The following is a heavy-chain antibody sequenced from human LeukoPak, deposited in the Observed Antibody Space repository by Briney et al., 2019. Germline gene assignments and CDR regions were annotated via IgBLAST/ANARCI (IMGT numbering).Heavy chain of an antibody. V-gene: IGHV4-59*01. CDR3: ARDRVLGYCSGGSCRAFDY. D-gene: IGHD2-15*01. CDR2: IYYSGST. J-gene: IGHJ4*02. CDR1: GGSISSYY. Sequence: SETLSLTCTVSGGSISSYYWSWIRQPPGKGLEWIGYIYYSGSTNYSPSLKSRVTISVDTSKSQFSLKLSSVTAADTAVYYCARDRVLGYCSGGSCRAFDYWGQGTLVTVSS.